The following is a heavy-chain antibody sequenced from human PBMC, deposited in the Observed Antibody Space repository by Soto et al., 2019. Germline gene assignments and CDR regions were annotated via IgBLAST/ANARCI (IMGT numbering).Heavy chain of an antibody. J-gene: IGHJ4*02. CDR1: GGSISSSSYY. Sequence: SETLSLTCTVSGGSISSSSYYWGWIRQPPGKGLEWIGSIYYSGSTYYNPSLKSRVTISVDTSKNQFSLKLSSVTAADTAVYYCARHESGYSSGCVDYWGQGTLVTVSS. D-gene: IGHD6-19*01. V-gene: IGHV4-39*01. CDR3: ARHESGYSSGCVDY. CDR2: IYYSGST.